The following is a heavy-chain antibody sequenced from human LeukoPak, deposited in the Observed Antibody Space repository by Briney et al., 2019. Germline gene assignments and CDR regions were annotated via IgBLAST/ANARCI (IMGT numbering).Heavy chain of an antibody. Sequence: SGTLSLTCAVYGGSFSGYYWSWIRQPPGKGLEWIGEINHSGSTNYNPSLKSRVTISVDTSMNQFSLKLSSVAAADTAVNYCARGHLVSNAFDIWGQGTMVTVSS. CDR3: ARGHLVSNAFDI. J-gene: IGHJ3*02. CDR1: GGSFSGYY. D-gene: IGHD5/OR15-5a*01. CDR2: INHSGST. V-gene: IGHV4-34*01.